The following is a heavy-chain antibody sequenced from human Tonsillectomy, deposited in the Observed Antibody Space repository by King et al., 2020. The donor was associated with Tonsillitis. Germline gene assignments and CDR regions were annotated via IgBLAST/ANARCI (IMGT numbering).Heavy chain of an antibody. CDR1: GFTFSNHD. CDR3: AKDKGADYYDSGRGAFDV. CDR2: ISSSDYI. Sequence: VQLVESGGGLVKPGGSLRLSCAASGFTFSNHDMTWVRQAPGKGLEWVSSISSSDYICYADSVKGRFTVSRDNAKNSLYLQMISLRAEDTAAYYCAKDKGADYYDSGRGAFDVWGQGTVVTVSS. V-gene: IGHV3-21*06. D-gene: IGHD3-22*01. J-gene: IGHJ3*01.